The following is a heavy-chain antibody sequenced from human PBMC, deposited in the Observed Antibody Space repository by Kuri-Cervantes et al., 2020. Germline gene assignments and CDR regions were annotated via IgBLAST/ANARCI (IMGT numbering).Heavy chain of an antibody. V-gene: IGHV4-34*01. CDR1: GFTFSSYW. Sequence: ESLKISCAASGFTFSSYWMSWVRQPPGKGLEWVGEINHSGSTNYNPSLKSRVTISVDTSKNQFSLKLSSVTAADTAVYYCARGGYSSSRARWYFDLWGRGTLVTVSS. CDR2: INHSGST. CDR3: ARGGYSSSRARWYFDL. D-gene: IGHD6-13*01. J-gene: IGHJ2*01.